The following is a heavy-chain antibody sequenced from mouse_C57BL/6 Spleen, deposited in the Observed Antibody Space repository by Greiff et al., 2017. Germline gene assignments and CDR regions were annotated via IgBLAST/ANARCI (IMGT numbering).Heavy chain of an antibody. J-gene: IGHJ2*01. D-gene: IGHD2-3*01. CDR2: INPNNGGT. Sequence: EVQLQQSGPELVKPGASVKMSCKASGYTFTDYNMHWVKQSHGKSLEWIGYINPNNGGTSYNQKFKSKDTLTVNKASSTAYMELRSLTSEDSAVYYCARCDDGSSTIDFDYWGQGTTLTVSS. CDR1: GYTFTDYN. V-gene: IGHV1-22*01. CDR3: ARCDDGSSTIDFDY.